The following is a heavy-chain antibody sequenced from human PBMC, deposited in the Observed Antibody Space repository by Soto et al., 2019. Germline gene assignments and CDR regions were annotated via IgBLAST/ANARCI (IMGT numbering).Heavy chain of an antibody. V-gene: IGHV6-1*01. CDR2: TYYRSKWYI. Sequence: SQTLSLSCDISGDRVSTNNAAWNWIRQTPSRGLEWLGRTYYRSKWYINYAVSVNSRITVNPDTSKNQFSLQLNSVTPEDTAVYYCARGSWDDVTGHYYMDVWGKGTTVTVS. D-gene: IGHD1-1*01. CDR1: GDRVSTNNAA. J-gene: IGHJ6*03. CDR3: ARGSWDDVTGHYYMDV.